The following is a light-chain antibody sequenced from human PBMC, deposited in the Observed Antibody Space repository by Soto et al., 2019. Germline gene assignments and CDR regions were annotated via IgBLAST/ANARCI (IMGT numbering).Light chain of an antibody. CDR1: QAIDQS. CDR3: QEHNGDLPVA. CDR2: AAS. V-gene: IGKV1-27*01. J-gene: IGKJ3*01. Sequence: GDRVTITCRSSQAIDQSAAWYQQKPGQVPKLLIYAASTLHSGVPSRFSGSGSGTHFTLTITGLQPEDVATYFCQEHNGDLPVAFGPGTTVDV.